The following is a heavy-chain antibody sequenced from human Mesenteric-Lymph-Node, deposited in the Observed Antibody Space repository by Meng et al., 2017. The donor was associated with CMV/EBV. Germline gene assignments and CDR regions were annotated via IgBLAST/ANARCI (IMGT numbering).Heavy chain of an antibody. J-gene: IGHJ6*02. Sequence: SVKVSCKASGGTFSSYAISWVRQAPGQGLEWMGGIIPIFGTANYAQKFQGRVTITTDESTSTAYMELSSLRSEDTAVYYCADHEKYCSSTSCYHYGMDVWGQGTTVTVSS. CDR3: ADHEKYCSSTSCYHYGMDV. CDR2: IIPIFGTA. CDR1: GGTFSSYA. D-gene: IGHD2-2*01. V-gene: IGHV1-69*05.